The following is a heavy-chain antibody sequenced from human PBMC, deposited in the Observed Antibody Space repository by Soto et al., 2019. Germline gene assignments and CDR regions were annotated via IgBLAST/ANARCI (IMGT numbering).Heavy chain of an antibody. Sequence: PSETLSLTCTVSGGSISGSSWSWIRQTPGKVLEWVGYIHYSGSTNYNPSLKGRVTMSVDSAKNQFSLQLSSVTAADTAVYFCTKYRRTDAEGYSFDYWGQGALVTVPQ. CDR2: IHYSGST. CDR3: TKYRRTDAEGYSFDY. D-gene: IGHD2-15*01. V-gene: IGHV4-59*01. J-gene: IGHJ4*02. CDR1: GGSISGSS.